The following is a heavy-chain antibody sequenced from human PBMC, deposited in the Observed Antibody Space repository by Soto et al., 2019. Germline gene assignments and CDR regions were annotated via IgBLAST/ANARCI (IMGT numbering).Heavy chain of an antibody. V-gene: IGHV1-18*01. Sequence: QVQLVQSGAEVKKPGASVKVSCKASGYTFTSYGISWARQAPGQGLEWMGWISAYNGNTNYAQKLQGRVTMTTDTATSTAYMELRSLRSDDTAVYYCARGVVGATSDGSRLLWFDPWGQGTLVTVSS. J-gene: IGHJ5*02. CDR2: ISAYNGNT. CDR1: GYTFTSYG. D-gene: IGHD1-26*01. CDR3: ARGVVGATSDGSRLLWFDP.